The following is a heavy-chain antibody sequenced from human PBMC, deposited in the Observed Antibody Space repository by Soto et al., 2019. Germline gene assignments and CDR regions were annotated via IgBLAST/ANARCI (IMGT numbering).Heavy chain of an antibody. CDR3: ARADPDASVGY. Sequence: SETLSLTCTVSGGSMSSHYWTWLRQPPGKGLEWIGYISYSGSTYYNPSLKSRVTISADTSRNQFSLKLSSVIAADTAVYYCARADPDASVGYWGQGTLVTAPQ. J-gene: IGHJ4*02. D-gene: IGHD3-16*01. CDR2: ISYSGST. CDR1: GGSMSSHY. V-gene: IGHV4-59*11.